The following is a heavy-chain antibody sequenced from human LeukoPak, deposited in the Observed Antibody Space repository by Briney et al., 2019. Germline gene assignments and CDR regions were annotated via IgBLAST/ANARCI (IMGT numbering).Heavy chain of an antibody. CDR1: GSSISNYY. V-gene: IGHV4-4*07. J-gene: IGHJ5*02. D-gene: IGHD3-10*01. CDR3: ARDHSTSGTYYYRFDP. Sequence: SETLSLTCTVSGSSISNYYWSWIRQPAAKGLEWIGRIYTSGSTNYNPSLKSRVTMSVDTSKNQFSLKLTSVTAADTAVYYCARDHSTSGTYYYRFDPWGQGTLVTVSS. CDR2: IYTSGST.